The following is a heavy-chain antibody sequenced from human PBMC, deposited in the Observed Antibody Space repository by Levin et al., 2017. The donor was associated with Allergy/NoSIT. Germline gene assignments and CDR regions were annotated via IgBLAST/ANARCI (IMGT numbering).Heavy chain of an antibody. D-gene: IGHD1-26*01. J-gene: IGHJ6*02. CDR2: ISSSSSTI. Sequence: GESLKISCAASGFTFSSYSMNWVRQAPGKGLEWVSYISSSSSTIYYADSVKGRFTISRDNAKNSLYLQMNSLRAEDTAVYYCAGGGYYYYYGMDVWGQGTTVTVSS. CDR3: AGGGYYYYYGMDV. V-gene: IGHV3-48*01. CDR1: GFTFSSYS.